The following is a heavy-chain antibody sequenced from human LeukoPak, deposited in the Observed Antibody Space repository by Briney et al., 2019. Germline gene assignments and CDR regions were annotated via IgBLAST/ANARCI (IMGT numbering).Heavy chain of an antibody. CDR2: ISYDGSNK. CDR1: GFTFSSYG. D-gene: IGHD6-19*01. V-gene: IGHV3-30*18. Sequence: GGSLRLSCAASGFTFSSYGMHWVRQAPGKGLEGVAVISYDGSNKYYADSVKGRFTISRDNSKNTLYLQMNSLRAEDTAVYYCAKVPIAVAANYYYYGMDVWGQGTTVTVSS. CDR3: AKVPIAVAANYYYYGMDV. J-gene: IGHJ6*02.